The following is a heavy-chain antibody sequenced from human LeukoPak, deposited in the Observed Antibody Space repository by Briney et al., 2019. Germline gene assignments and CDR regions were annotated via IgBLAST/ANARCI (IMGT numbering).Heavy chain of an antibody. V-gene: IGHV1-18*01. CDR3: ARGLEEYYYDSSGYY. J-gene: IGHJ4*02. D-gene: IGHD3-22*01. CDR1: GYTFTSYG. CDR2: ISAYNGNT. Sequence: GASVKVSCKASGYTFTSYGISWVRQAPGQGLEWMGWISAYNGNTNYAQKLQGRVTMTTDTSTSTAYMELRSLRSDDTAVYYCARGLEEYYYDSSGYYWGQGSLVTVSS.